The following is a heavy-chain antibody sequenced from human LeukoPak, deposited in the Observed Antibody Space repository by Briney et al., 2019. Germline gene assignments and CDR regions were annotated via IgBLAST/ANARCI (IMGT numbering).Heavy chain of an antibody. Sequence: PSEILSLTCTVSGGSISNYYWSWIRQPAGKGLEWIGRIYTSGSTNYNPSLKSRVTISVDTSKNQFSLKLSSVTAADTAVYYCARGIAAAGTGAFDIWGQGTMVTVSS. V-gene: IGHV4-4*07. CDR2: IYTSGST. CDR1: GGSISNYY. D-gene: IGHD6-13*01. J-gene: IGHJ3*02. CDR3: ARGIAAAGTGAFDI.